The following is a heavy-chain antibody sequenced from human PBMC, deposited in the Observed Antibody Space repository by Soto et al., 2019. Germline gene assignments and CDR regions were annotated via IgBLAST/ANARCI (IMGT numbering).Heavy chain of an antibody. V-gene: IGHV4-30-4*01. CDR1: GASISSGDYY. D-gene: IGHD3-22*01. J-gene: IGHJ5*02. CDR3: ARVPVTATSAYYPNSFDP. CDR2: IYHSGRT. Sequence: PSETLSLTCTVSGASISSGDYYWSWIRQPPGKGLEWIGYIYHSGRTYYNPSLKSRVTISVDTSRNQFSLTLSSVAAADTAVYYCARVPVTATSAYYPNSFDPWGQGTLVTV.